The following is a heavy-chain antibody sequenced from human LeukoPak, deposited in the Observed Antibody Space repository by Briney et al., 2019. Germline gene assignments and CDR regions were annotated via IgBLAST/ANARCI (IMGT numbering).Heavy chain of an antibody. CDR1: GGTFSSYA. CDR2: IIPIFGTA. V-gene: IGHV1-69*05. J-gene: IGHJ4*02. CDR3: ARVYSNYAYYFDY. Sequence: SVKVSCKASGGTFSSYAISWVRQAPGQGLEWMGGIIPIFGTANYAQKFQGRVTITTDESTSTAYMELSSLRSEDTAVYYCARVYSNYAYYFDYWGQGTLVTVSS. D-gene: IGHD4-11*01.